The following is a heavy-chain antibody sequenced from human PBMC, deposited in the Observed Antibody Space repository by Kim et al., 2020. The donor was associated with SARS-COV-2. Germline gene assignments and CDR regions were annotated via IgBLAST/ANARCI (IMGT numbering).Heavy chain of an antibody. D-gene: IGHD4-17*01. CDR2: IYWDGDK. Sequence: SGPTLVNPTQTLTLTCSFSGFSLSTNEEAVGWIRQPPGKALEWLALIYWDGDKRYSPSLRSRLTITKDTSKNQVVLTMTNMDPVDTATYYCAHSTVTMFYCSYRDVWGEGTPGTVSS. J-gene: IGHJ6*03. CDR1: GFSLSTNEEA. V-gene: IGHV2-5*02. CDR3: AHSTVTMFYCSYRDV.